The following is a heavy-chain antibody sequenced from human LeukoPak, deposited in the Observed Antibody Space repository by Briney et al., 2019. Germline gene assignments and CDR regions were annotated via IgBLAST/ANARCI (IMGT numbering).Heavy chain of an antibody. D-gene: IGHD1-26*01. CDR2: AGGTNVDT. V-gene: IGHV3-23*01. Sequence: GESLRLSCAASGFSFSRNAMHWLRQTPGKGLEWVAVAGGTNVDTPYAESVKGRFTISRDNYRNTAYQVLNNLRAEDTAVYYCATHDTTVGVFWCQGPLVTVSS. J-gene: IGHJ4*02. CDR1: GFSFSRNA. CDR3: ATHDTTVGVF.